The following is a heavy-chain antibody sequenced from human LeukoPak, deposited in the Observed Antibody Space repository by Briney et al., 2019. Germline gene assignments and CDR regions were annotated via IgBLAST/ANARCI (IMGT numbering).Heavy chain of an antibody. CDR2: ISADNGNT. J-gene: IGHJ4*02. D-gene: IGHD3-22*01. Sequence: ASVKVSCKGSGYTLSNHAFSWVRQAPGQGLEWMGWISADNGNTNHAQKFQGRVSLTTDTSTSTAYMELSSLRSEDTAVYYCARVGYDSSGYLSGDYWGQGTLVTVSS. CDR1: GYTLSNHA. CDR3: ARVGYDSSGYLSGDY. V-gene: IGHV1-18*04.